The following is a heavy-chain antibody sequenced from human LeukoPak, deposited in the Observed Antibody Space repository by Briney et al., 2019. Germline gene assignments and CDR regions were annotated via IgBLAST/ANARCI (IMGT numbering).Heavy chain of an antibody. CDR3: AREGSTIVVINDAFPL. J-gene: IGHJ3*01. V-gene: IGHV1-2*02. CDR1: GYTFTDYY. D-gene: IGHD2-2*01. CDR2: INPKSGGK. Sequence: ASVKVSCKTSGYTFTDYYIHWVRQAPGQGLEWMGWINPKSGGKSYAQRFQGRVTMTGDTSISTAYMELTGLRSDDTAIYYCAREGSTIVVINDAFPLWGQGTMVTVSS.